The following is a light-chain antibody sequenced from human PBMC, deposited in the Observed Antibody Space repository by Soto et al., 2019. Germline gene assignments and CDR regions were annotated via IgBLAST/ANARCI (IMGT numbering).Light chain of an antibody. CDR1: SSDVGGYNY. Sequence: QSALPQPASVSGSPGQSITISCTGTSSDVGGYNYVSWYQQHPGKAPKLMIYDVSNRPSGVSNRFSGSKSGNTASLTISGLQAEDEADYYCSSYTGSSTVFGGGTKVTVL. CDR2: DVS. V-gene: IGLV2-14*01. CDR3: SSYTGSSTV. J-gene: IGLJ2*01.